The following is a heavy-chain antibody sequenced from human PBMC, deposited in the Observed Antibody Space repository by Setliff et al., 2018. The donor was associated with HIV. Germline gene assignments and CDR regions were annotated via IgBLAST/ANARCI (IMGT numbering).Heavy chain of an antibody. D-gene: IGHD6-19*01. CDR3: ARGDGSSGWSGYFDY. V-gene: IGHV4-61*02. Sequence: SETLSLTCTVSGGSISSGSYYWSWIRQPAGKGLEWIGRVYTSGSTNYNPSLKSRVTISVDTSKNQFSLKLSSVTAADTAVYYCARGDGSSGWSGYFDYWGQGTLVTVSS. CDR1: GGSISSGSYY. J-gene: IGHJ4*02. CDR2: VYTSGST.